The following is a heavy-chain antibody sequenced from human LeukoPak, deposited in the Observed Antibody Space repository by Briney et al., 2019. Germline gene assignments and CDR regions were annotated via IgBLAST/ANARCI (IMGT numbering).Heavy chain of an antibody. CDR1: GGTFSGYA. CDR3: ARDQSSSSYEYYYGMDV. Sequence: ASVKVSCKASGGTFSGYAISWVRQAPGQGLEWMGRIIPIIGIADYAQKLQGRVTITADKSTSTAYMEVSSLGSEDTAVYYCARDQSSSSYEYYYGMDVWGQGTTVTVSS. J-gene: IGHJ6*02. CDR2: IIPIIGIA. V-gene: IGHV1-69*04. D-gene: IGHD6-13*01.